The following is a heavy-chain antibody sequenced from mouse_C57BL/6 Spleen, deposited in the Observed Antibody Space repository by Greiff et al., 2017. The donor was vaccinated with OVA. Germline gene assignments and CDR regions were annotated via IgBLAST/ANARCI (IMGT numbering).Heavy chain of an antibody. J-gene: IGHJ4*01. D-gene: IGHD2-2*01. Sequence: QVQLKQPGAELVKPGASVKLSCKASGYTFTSYWMQWVKQRPGQGLEWIGEIDPSDSYTNYNQKFKGKATLTVDTSSSTAYMQLSSLTSEDSAVYYCARRMVTTGYYAMDYWGQGTSVTVSS. CDR3: ARRMVTTGYYAMDY. V-gene: IGHV1-50*01. CDR2: IDPSDSYT. CDR1: GYTFTSYW.